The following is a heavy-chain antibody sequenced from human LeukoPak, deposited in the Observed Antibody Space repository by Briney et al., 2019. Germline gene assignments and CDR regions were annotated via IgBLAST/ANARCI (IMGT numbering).Heavy chain of an antibody. D-gene: IGHD4-23*01. CDR1: GFTFSSYW. Sequence: GGSLRLSCAASGFTFSSYWMSWMRQAPGKGLEWVANIKYDGNEEYYVDSVKGRFTISRDNAKNSLYLQLNSLRVEGTAVYYCKSGGAALGSFDYWGQGTLVTVSP. CDR3: KSGGAALGSFDY. V-gene: IGHV3-7*01. CDR2: IKYDGNEE. J-gene: IGHJ4*02.